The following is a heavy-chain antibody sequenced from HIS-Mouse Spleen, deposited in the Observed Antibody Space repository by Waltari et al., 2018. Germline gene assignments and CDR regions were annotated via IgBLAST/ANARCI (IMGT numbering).Heavy chain of an antibody. CDR1: GGSFSGYY. V-gene: IGHV4-34*01. CDR3: ARGNPHNRGYDSSGYSRIRVDY. J-gene: IGHJ4*02. D-gene: IGHD3-22*01. CDR2: INHSGST. Sequence: QVQLQQWGAGLLKPSETLSLTCAVYGGSFSGYYWSWIRQPPGKGLGWIGEINHSGSTNYNPSLKSRVTISVDTSKNQFSLKLSSVTAADTAVYYCARGNPHNRGYDSSGYSRIRVDYWGQGTLVTVSS.